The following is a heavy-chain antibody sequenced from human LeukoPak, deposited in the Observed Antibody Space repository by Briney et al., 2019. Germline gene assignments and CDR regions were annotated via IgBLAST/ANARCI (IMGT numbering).Heavy chain of an antibody. V-gene: IGHV3-11*03. CDR1: VYTSSDYY. D-gene: IGHD6-13*01. J-gene: IGHJ4*02. CDR2: ISSFSNFR. CDR3: ARPTIAAAGNFEY. Sequence: PGGSLRLSSAASVYTSSDYYMSRIRQAPGKGLEWVSHISSFSNFRSYADSVKGRFTISRDNAKNSLYLQVNSLRAEDTAVYYCARPTIAAAGNFEYWGKGVLVTSSS.